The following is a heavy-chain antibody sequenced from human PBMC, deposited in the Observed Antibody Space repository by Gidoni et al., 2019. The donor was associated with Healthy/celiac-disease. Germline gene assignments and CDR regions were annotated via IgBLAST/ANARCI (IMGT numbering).Heavy chain of an antibody. D-gene: IGHD6-19*01. V-gene: IGHV4-39*01. CDR3: ARSDTSIAVAAWFDP. CDR2: IYYSGST. J-gene: IGHJ5*02. Sequence: QLQLQESGPGLAKPSETLSLTCPASAGSISSSSYYLGWIRQPPGKGLAWIGSIYYSGSTYYNPSLKSRVTISVDTSKNQFSLKLSSVTAADTAVYYCARSDTSIAVAAWFDPWGQGTLVTVSS. CDR1: AGSISSSSYY.